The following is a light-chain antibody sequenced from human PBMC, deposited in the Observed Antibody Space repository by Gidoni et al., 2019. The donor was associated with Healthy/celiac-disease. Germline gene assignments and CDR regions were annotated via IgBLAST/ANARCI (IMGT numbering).Light chain of an antibody. Sequence: EIVLTQSPATLSLSPGERATLSCRASPSVRSYLDWYQQKPGQAPRLLIYDASNRATGIPARFSGSGSGTDFTLTISSLEPEDFAVYYCQQRSNWPPLTFGGGTKVEIK. J-gene: IGKJ4*01. CDR2: DAS. V-gene: IGKV3-11*01. CDR1: PSVRSY. CDR3: QQRSNWPPLT.